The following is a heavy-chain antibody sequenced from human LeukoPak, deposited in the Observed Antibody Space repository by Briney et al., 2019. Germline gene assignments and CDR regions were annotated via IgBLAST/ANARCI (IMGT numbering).Heavy chain of an antibody. CDR3: ERATGTIFGVVITEDY. CDR2: ISSSSSYI. Sequence: PGGSLRLSCAASGFTFSSYSMNWVRQAPGRGLEWVSSISSSSSYIYYADSVKGRFTISRDNAKNSLYLQMNSLRAEDTAVYYCERATGTIFGVVITEDYWGQGTLVTVSS. CDR1: GFTFSSYS. V-gene: IGHV3-21*01. D-gene: IGHD3-3*01. J-gene: IGHJ4*02.